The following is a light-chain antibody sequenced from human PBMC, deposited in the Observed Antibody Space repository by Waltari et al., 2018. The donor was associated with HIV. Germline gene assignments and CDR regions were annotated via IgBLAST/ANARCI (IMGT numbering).Light chain of an antibody. J-gene: IGKJ1*01. Sequence: EYVLTQSPGTLSLSPGERATLSCRASQSVSSNYLAWYQQRPGQAPRLLIDGASSRATGIPDRFSGSGSGTDFTLTISRLEPKDFAVYYCQQYGSSPRTFGQGTKVEIK. CDR1: QSVSSNY. V-gene: IGKV3-20*01. CDR3: QQYGSSPRT. CDR2: GAS.